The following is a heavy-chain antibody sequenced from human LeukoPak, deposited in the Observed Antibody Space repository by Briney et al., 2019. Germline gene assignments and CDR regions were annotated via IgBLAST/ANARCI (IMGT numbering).Heavy chain of an antibody. D-gene: IGHD6-19*01. CDR2: IKQDGSEK. J-gene: IGHJ4*02. CDR3: ARVGQWLVFDY. CDR1: GFIFSSYG. V-gene: IGHV3-7*01. Sequence: GGSLRLSCAASGFIFSSYGMSWVRQAPGKGLEWVATIKQDGSEKYYVDSVKGRFTISRDNAKNSLYLQMNSLRAEDTAVYYCARVGQWLVFDYWGQGTLVTVSS.